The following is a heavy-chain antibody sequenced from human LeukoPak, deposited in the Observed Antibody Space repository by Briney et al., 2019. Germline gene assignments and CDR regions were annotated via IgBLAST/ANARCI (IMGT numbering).Heavy chain of an antibody. CDR2: IYTSGST. D-gene: IGHD4-17*01. V-gene: IGHV4-4*09. Sequence: SETLSLTCTVSGGSISSYYWSWIRQPPGKGREWIGYIYTSGSTNYNPSLKSRVTISVDTSKNQFYLKLSSVTAAETAVYYCARQGYGDYSYFDYWGQGTLVTVSS. J-gene: IGHJ4*02. CDR1: GGSISSYY. CDR3: ARQGYGDYSYFDY.